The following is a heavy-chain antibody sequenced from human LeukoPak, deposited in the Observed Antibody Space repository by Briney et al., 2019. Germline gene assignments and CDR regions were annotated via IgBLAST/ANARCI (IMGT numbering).Heavy chain of an antibody. CDR2: IYYSGNT. CDR3: ARGGYSYGYV. CDR1: GGSISSYY. D-gene: IGHD5-18*01. J-gene: IGHJ4*02. V-gene: IGHV4-59*01. Sequence: SETLSLTCTVSGGSISSYYWSWIRQPPGKGLEWIGYIYYSGNTNHNPSLKSRVTISVDTSKNQFSLKLSSVTAADTAVYYCARGGYSYGYVWGQGTLVTVSS.